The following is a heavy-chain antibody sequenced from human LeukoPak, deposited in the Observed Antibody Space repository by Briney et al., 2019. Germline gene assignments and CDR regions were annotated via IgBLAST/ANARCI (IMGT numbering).Heavy chain of an antibody. CDR1: GGSISSFY. CDR3: TRGAGWLIDY. D-gene: IGHD3-16*01. CDR2: FHNSGTS. V-gene: IGHV4-59*01. Sequence: PSETLSLTCTVSGGSISSFYWSWIRQPPGKGLEWIGYFHNSGTSTYNPSLKSRVTISADTSKNQFSLKLNSLTTADTAVYYCTRGAGWLIDYWGQGILVTVSS. J-gene: IGHJ4*02.